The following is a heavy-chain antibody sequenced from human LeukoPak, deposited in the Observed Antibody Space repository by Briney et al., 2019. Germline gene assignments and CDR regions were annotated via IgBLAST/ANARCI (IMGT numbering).Heavy chain of an antibody. CDR2: ISSSSSYT. CDR3: ARAWIQLWHPYYYYGMDV. CDR1: GFTFSDYH. V-gene: IGHV3-11*06. D-gene: IGHD5-18*01. J-gene: IGHJ6*04. Sequence: GGSLRLSCAASGFTFSDYHMSWIRQAPGKGLEWVSYISSSSSYTNYADSVKGRFTISRDNAKNSLYLQMNSPRAEDTAVYYCARAWIQLWHPYYYYGMDVWGKGTTVTVSS.